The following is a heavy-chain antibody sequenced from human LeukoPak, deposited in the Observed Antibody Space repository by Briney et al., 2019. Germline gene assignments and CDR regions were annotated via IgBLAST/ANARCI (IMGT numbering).Heavy chain of an antibody. CDR3: ARSGLPREDAFDI. Sequence: SETLSLTCTVSGGSISSYYWSWIRQPPGKGLEWIGYIYYSGSTNYNPSFKSRVTISVDTSKNQFSLKLSSVTAADTAVYYCARSGLPREDAFDIWGQGTMVTVSS. D-gene: IGHD1-26*01. J-gene: IGHJ3*02. V-gene: IGHV4-59*01. CDR1: GGSISSYY. CDR2: IYYSGST.